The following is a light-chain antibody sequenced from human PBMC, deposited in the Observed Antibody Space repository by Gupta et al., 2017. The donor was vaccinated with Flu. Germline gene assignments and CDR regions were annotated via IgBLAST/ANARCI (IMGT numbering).Light chain of an antibody. J-gene: IGKJ5*01. Sequence: SPATLSLSPGERATLSCRASQSVSSYLAWYQQKPGQAPRLLIYDASNRATGIPDRFSGSGSGTDFTLTISSLEPEDFAVYYCQQRSNWITFGQGTRLEIK. CDR2: DAS. V-gene: IGKV3-11*01. CDR1: QSVSSY. CDR3: QQRSNWIT.